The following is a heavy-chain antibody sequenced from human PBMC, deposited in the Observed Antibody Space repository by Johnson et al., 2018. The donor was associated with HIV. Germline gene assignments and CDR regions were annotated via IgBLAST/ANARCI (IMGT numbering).Heavy chain of an antibody. D-gene: IGHD2-21*01. CDR3: ATIWPGNFAFDI. CDR1: GFTFSSYA. V-gene: IGHV3-66*02. CDR2: IYSGDNT. Sequence: MQLVESGGGLVQPGGSLRLSCAVSGFTFSSYAMSWVRQAPGKGLECVSVIYSGDNTYYADSVKGRFTISRDNSKSTLYLQMHSLRTEDTAMYYCATIWPGNFAFDIWGQGTMVTVSS. J-gene: IGHJ3*02.